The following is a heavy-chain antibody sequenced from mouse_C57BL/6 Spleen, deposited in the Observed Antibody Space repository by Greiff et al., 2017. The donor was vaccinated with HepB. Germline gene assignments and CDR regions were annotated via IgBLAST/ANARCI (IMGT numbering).Heavy chain of an antibody. D-gene: IGHD1-1*01. CDR2: IWTGGGT. Sequence: VKLMESGPGLVAPSQSLSITCTVSGFSLTSYAISWVRQPPGKGLEWLGVIWTGGGTNYNSALKSRLSISKDNSKSQVFLKMNSLQTDDTARYYCASLYGSSSYWYFDVWGTGTTVTVSS. CDR1: GFSLTSYA. CDR3: ASLYGSSSYWYFDV. V-gene: IGHV2-9-1*01. J-gene: IGHJ1*03.